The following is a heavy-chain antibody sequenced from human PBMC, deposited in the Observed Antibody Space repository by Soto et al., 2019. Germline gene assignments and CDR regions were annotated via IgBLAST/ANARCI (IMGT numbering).Heavy chain of an antibody. V-gene: IGHV3-73*02. D-gene: IGHD2-2*01. CDR1: GLPFSGSP. Sequence: EVQLVESGGDLVQPGGSLKLSCAASGLPFSGSPIHWVRQASGKGLEWVGRIRSKANTYATAYATSVKGRFTISRDDSKNTTYLQMHSLKTEDTAVYFCTRPGFGDFVDPYDYGIDVWGQGTTVTVSS. CDR2: IRSKANTYAT. CDR3: TRPGFGDFVDPYDYGIDV. J-gene: IGHJ6*02.